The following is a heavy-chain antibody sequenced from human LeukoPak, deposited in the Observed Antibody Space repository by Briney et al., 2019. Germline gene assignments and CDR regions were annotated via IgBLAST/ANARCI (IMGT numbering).Heavy chain of an antibody. CDR3: ARLIPQKWELPGKWFDP. Sequence: ASVKVSCKASGYTFTSYYMHWVRQAPGQGLEWMGIINPSGGSTSYAQKFQGRVTMTRDTSTSTVYMELSSLRSEDTAVYYCARLIPQKWELPGKWFDPWGQGTLVTVSS. CDR1: GYTFTSYY. CDR2: INPSGGST. D-gene: IGHD1-26*01. V-gene: IGHV1-46*01. J-gene: IGHJ5*02.